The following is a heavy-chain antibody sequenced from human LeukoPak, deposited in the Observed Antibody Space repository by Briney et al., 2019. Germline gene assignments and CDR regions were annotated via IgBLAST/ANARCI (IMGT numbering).Heavy chain of an antibody. D-gene: IGHD6-13*01. CDR1: GGSISSGDYY. CDR2: IYYSGST. CDR3: ARSPKWAAAARDWFDP. Sequence: SETLSLTCTVSGGSISSGDYYWSWIRQPPGKGREWIGYIYYSGSTYYNPSLKSRVTISVDTSKNQFSLKLSSVTAADTAVYYCARSPKWAAAARDWFDPWGQGTLVTVSS. V-gene: IGHV4-30-4*08. J-gene: IGHJ5*02.